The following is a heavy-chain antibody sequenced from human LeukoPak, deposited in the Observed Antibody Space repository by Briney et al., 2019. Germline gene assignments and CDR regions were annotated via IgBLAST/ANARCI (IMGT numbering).Heavy chain of an antibody. CDR1: GFTFSSYA. J-gene: IGHJ4*02. D-gene: IGHD3-10*01. Sequence: GGSLRLSCAASGFTFSSYAMSWVRQAPGKGLEWVAAVSYDGRTEYFADSVKGRFTVSRDNSKNTLSLQMNSLRPEDTGVYFCARELNNYGFDYWGQGTLVTVSS. CDR2: VSYDGRTE. V-gene: IGHV3-30*04. CDR3: ARELNNYGFDY.